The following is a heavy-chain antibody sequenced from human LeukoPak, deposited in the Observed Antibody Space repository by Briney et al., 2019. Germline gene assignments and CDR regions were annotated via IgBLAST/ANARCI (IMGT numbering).Heavy chain of an antibody. V-gene: IGHV3-15*01. D-gene: IGHD5-12*01. J-gene: IGHJ4*02. CDR1: GFTFSTAW. Sequence: GGSLRLSCAASGFTFSTAWMNWVRQAPGKGLEWVGRITNKNGGVTTEYAAPVQGRFTVSRDDSRDTLFLQMNSLKTEDTAVYYCTTGYSRTGHDHNWGQGVLVTVSS. CDR3: TTGYSRTGHDHN. CDR2: ITNKNGGVTT.